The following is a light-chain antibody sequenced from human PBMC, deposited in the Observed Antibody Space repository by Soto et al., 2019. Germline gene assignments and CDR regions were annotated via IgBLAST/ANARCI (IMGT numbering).Light chain of an antibody. CDR1: SSDVGGYDY. V-gene: IGLV2-14*01. Sequence: QSVLTQPASVSGSPGQSITISCTGTSSDVGGYDYVSWYQLHPGKAPRLMVFEVNNRPSGVSYRFSGSKSGNTASLTISGLRAEDEADYFCSSYSISTAYLFGTGTKSPS. J-gene: IGLJ1*01. CDR2: EVN. CDR3: SSYSISTAYL.